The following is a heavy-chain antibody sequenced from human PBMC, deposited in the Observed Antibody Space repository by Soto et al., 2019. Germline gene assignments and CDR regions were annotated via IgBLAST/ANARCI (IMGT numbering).Heavy chain of an antibody. CDR1: GGSISSSSYC. V-gene: IGHV4-39*01. Sequence: SETLSLTCTVSGGSISSSSYCWGWIRQPPGKGLEWIGSIYYSGSTYYNPSLKSRVTISVDTSKNQFSLKLSSVTAADTAVYYCASYYDILTGYDYAFDISGQGTMVTVSS. J-gene: IGHJ3*02. CDR2: IYYSGST. CDR3: ASYYDILTGYDYAFDI. D-gene: IGHD3-9*01.